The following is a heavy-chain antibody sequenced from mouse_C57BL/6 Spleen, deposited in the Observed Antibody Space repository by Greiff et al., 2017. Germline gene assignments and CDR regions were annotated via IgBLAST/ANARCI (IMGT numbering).Heavy chain of an antibody. Sequence: QVQLQQSGPELVKPGASVKISCKASGYAFSSSWMNWVKQRPGKGLEWIGRIYPGDGDTNYNGKFKGKATLTADKSSSTAYMQLSSLTSEDSAVYFCARAYSNWGDYYAMDYWGQGTSVTVSS. CDR1: GYAFSSSW. CDR2: IYPGDGDT. CDR3: ARAYSNWGDYYAMDY. J-gene: IGHJ4*01. V-gene: IGHV1-82*01. D-gene: IGHD2-5*01.